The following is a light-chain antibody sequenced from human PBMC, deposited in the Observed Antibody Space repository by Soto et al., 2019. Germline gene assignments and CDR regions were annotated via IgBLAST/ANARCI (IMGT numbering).Light chain of an antibody. CDR1: SSDVGSYNT. CDR2: KDT. V-gene: IGLV2-23*01. J-gene: IGLJ2*01. Sequence: QSALTQPASVSGSPGQSITISCTGTSSDVGSYNTVSWYQQHPGKAPKLMIFKDTERPSGVSHRFSASKSGNTAYLSISGLQAEDEAYYYCCSSAGDTLVVFGGGTKLTVL. CDR3: CSSAGDTLVV.